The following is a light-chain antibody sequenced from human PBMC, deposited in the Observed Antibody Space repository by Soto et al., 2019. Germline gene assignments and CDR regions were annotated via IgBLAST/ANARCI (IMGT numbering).Light chain of an antibody. Sequence: DIQMTQSPSTLSASVGDRVTITCRASQGIRNDLGWYQQKPGKAPTLLIYAASSLQRGVPSRFSGSGSGTDFTLTISRLEPADFAVYYCQQYGSSPITFGQGTRLEIK. CDR3: QQYGSSPIT. J-gene: IGKJ5*01. CDR2: AAS. V-gene: IGKV1-17*01. CDR1: QGIRND.